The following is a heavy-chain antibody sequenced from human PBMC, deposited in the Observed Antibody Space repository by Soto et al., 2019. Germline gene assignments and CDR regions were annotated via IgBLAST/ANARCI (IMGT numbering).Heavy chain of an antibody. CDR2: IWYDGSNK. V-gene: IGHV3-33*01. D-gene: IGHD1-26*01. CDR1: GFTFTNYG. CDR3: TRDPYGGSRYYFDS. Sequence: VQLVESGGGVVQPGRSLKLSCEASGFTFTNYGMHWVRQAPGKGLEWVAVIWYDGSNKYYADSVKGRFTISKDNSQNTLYLQMNNLRAEDTAMYYCTRDPYGGSRYYFDSWGQGTLVTVSS. J-gene: IGHJ4*02.